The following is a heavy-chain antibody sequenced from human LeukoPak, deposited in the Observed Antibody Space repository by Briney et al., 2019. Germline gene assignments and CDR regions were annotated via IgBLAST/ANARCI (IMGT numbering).Heavy chain of an antibody. CDR1: VYTFTSYD. CDR2: MNPNNVNT. J-gene: IGHJ5*02. CDR3: ARGAFLLQYRRNFDP. D-gene: IGHD3-9*01. V-gene: IGHV1-8*01. Sequence: GASMTVSFKSSVYTFTSYDINWVRQATGQGLEWMGWMNPNNVNTGYAQKFQARVTMASHTSTTTPYMALSGLRSEDTAVYFCARGAFLLQYRRNFDPWGQGTLVTVSS.